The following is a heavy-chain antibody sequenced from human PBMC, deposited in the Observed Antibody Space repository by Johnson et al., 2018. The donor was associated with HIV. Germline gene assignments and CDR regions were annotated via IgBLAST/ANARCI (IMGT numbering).Heavy chain of an antibody. D-gene: IGHD3-22*01. J-gene: IGHJ3*02. CDR1: GFTFSSYA. Sequence: QVQLVESGGVVVQPGGSLRLSCAASGFTFSSYAMHWVRQAPGKGLEWVAVMSYDGSNKFYADSVKGRFTISRDNSKNTLYLQMNSLRVEDTAVYYCVRDKSTMIVVVPNDAFDIWGQGTMVTVS. CDR2: MSYDGSNK. V-gene: IGHV3-30-3*01. CDR3: VRDKSTMIVVVPNDAFDI.